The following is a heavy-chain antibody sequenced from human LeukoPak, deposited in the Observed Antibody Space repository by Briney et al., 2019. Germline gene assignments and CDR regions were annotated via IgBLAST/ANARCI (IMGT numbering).Heavy chain of an antibody. V-gene: IGHV4-59*01. CDR2: IYYSGST. CDR3: ARGVVTVTTSGWFDP. Sequence: SETLSLTCAVYGGSFSGYYWSWIRQPPGKGLEWIGYIYYSGSTNYNASLKSRVTISVDTSKNQFSLKLSSVTAADTAVYYCARGVVTVTTSGWFDPWGQGTLVTVSS. D-gene: IGHD4-17*01. J-gene: IGHJ5*02. CDR1: GGSFSGYY.